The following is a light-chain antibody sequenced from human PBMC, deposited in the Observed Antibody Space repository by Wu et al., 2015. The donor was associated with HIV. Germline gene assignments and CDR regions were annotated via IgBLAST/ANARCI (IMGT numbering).Light chain of an antibody. J-gene: IGKJ2*01. Sequence: EIQMTQSPSSLSASVGDRVTITCRASQGITNYLAWYQQKPGKVPKVLIYAASTLQSGAPSRFSGSGSGTDFTLTISSLQPEDVATYYCQQSYSTPVYTFGQGTKLEIK. CDR3: QQSYSTPVYT. CDR1: QGITNY. CDR2: AAS. V-gene: IGKV1-27*01.